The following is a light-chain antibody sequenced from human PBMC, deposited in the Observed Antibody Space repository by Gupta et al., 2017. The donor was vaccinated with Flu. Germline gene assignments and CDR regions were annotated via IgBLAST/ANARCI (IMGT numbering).Light chain of an antibody. J-gene: IGKJ5*01. CDR1: QNIKRY. CDR2: DAS. Sequence: EIVLTQSPATLSLSPGERATPSCRASQNIKRYLAWYQQKPGQAPRLLIYDASARATGIPARFSGSGSGTDFTLTISSLEPEDFATYYCQQRDYWWPITFGQGTRLEIK. V-gene: IGKV3-11*01. CDR3: QQRDYWWPIT.